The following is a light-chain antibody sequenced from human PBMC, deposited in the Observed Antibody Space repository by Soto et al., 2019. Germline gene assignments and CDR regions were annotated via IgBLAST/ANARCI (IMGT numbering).Light chain of an antibody. CDR3: QQFAGS. Sequence: EIVLTQSLASLSVSPGERATLSCRAIQSVSPSSLAWYQQRPGQSPRLLIYGASSRATGIPDRFSGRGSGTDFTLIISRLEPEDFAVYYCQQFAGSFGGGTKVDIK. J-gene: IGKJ4*02. V-gene: IGKV3-20*01. CDR2: GAS. CDR1: QSVSPSS.